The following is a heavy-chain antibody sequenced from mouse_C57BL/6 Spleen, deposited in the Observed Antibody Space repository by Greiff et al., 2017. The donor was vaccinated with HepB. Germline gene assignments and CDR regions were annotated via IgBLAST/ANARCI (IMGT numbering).Heavy chain of an antibody. Sequence: VQLQQSGPELVKPGASVKISCKASGYAFSSSWMNWVKQRPGKGLEWIGRIYPGDGDTNYNGKFKGKATLTADKSSSTAYMQLKSLTSEDSAVYYCARSGGYDVRWYFDVWGTGTTVTVSS. D-gene: IGHD2-2*01. V-gene: IGHV1-82*01. J-gene: IGHJ1*03. CDR2: IYPGDGDT. CDR3: ARSGGYDVRWYFDV. CDR1: GYAFSSSW.